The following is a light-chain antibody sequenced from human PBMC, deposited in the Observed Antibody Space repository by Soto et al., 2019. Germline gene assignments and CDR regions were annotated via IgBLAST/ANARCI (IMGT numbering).Light chain of an antibody. CDR1: QSVSSY. V-gene: IGKV3-11*01. Sequence: EIVLSQSPATLSLPPGERATLSCRASQSVSSYLAWYQQKPGQAPRLLIYDASNRATGIPARFSGSGSGTEFTLTISTLQSEDFAVYYCQEYLQWPPGMFGRGTKVDIK. J-gene: IGKJ1*01. CDR2: DAS. CDR3: QEYLQWPPGM.